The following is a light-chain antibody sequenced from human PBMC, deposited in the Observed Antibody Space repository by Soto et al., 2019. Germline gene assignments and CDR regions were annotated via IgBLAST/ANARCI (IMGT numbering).Light chain of an antibody. CDR1: SSNIGSNY. V-gene: IGLV1-47*01. CDR2: RNN. CDR3: AAWDDSLRVWV. J-gene: IGLJ3*02. Sequence: QSVLTQPPSASGTPGQRVTISCSASSSNIGSNYVYWYQQLPGTAPKLLIYRNNQRPSGVPDRFSGSKSGTSASLAISGLRSEDEAAYYCAAWDDSLRVWVFGGGTKLTVL.